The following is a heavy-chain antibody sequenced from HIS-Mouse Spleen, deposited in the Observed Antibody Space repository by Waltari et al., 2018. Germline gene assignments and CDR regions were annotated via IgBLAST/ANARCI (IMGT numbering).Heavy chain of an antibody. V-gene: IGHV4-39*07. Sequence: QLQLQESGPGLVKPSETLSLTCTVSGGSISSSRYYWGCIRPPPGKGMEWIGSIYYSGSTYYNPSLKSRVTISVDTSKNQFSLKLSSVTAADTAVYYCAREIPYSSSWYDWYFDLWGRGTLVTVSS. CDR2: IYYSGST. J-gene: IGHJ2*01. CDR1: GGSISSSRYY. CDR3: AREIPYSSSWYDWYFDL. D-gene: IGHD6-13*01.